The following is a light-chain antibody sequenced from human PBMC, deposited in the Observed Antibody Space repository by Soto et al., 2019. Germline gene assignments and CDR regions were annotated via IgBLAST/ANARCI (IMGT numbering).Light chain of an antibody. CDR3: HQYHSYSRT. CDR1: QSISSC. V-gene: IGKV1-5*01. J-gene: IGKJ1*01. CDR2: AAS. Sequence: DIRMTQSPSSLSASLGDRVPITCRASQSISSCLTWYQWKPGKAPNLLIYAASSLQIGVPSRSSGSGSGTEFALTISSLQPDDFATYYYHQYHSYSRTFGQGTKVDI.